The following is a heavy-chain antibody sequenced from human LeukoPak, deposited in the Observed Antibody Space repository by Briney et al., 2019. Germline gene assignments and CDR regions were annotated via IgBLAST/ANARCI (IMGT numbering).Heavy chain of an antibody. CDR1: GFTFSSYG. J-gene: IGHJ5*02. CDR3: ARNQVDYTEQYNWFDP. D-gene: IGHD4-11*01. Sequence: GGSLRLSCAASGFTFSSYGMHWVRQAPGKGLEWVAVIWYDGSNKYYADSVKGRFTISRDNSKNTLYLQMNSLRAEDTAVYYCARNQVDYTEQYNWFDPWGQGTLVTVSS. V-gene: IGHV3-33*01. CDR2: IWYDGSNK.